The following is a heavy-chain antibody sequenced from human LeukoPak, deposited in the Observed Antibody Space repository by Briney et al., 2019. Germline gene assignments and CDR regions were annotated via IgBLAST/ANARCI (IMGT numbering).Heavy chain of an antibody. J-gene: IGHJ6*03. V-gene: IGHV4-59*01. D-gene: IGHD2-15*01. Sequence: SETLSLTCTVSGGSISSYYWSWIRQPPGKGLEWIGYIYYSGSTNYNPSLKSRVTISVDTSKNQFSLKLSSVTAADTAVYYCARGVGYCSGGSCYSSTYYYYMDVWGKGTTVTVSS. CDR2: IYYSGST. CDR1: GGSISSYY. CDR3: ARGVGYCSGGSCYSSTYYYYMDV.